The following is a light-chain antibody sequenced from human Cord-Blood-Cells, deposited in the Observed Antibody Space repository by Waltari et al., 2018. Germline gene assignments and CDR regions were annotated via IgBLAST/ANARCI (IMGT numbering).Light chain of an antibody. J-gene: IGLJ3*02. Sequence: QSVLTQPPPVSGAPGQRVTISCTGSSSNTGAGYDVHWYQQLPGTAPKLLIYGNSNRPSGVPDRFSGSKSGTSASLAITGLQAEDEADYYCQSYDSSLSGSVFGGGTKLTVL. CDR1: SSNTGAGYD. V-gene: IGLV1-40*01. CDR3: QSYDSSLSGSV. CDR2: GNS.